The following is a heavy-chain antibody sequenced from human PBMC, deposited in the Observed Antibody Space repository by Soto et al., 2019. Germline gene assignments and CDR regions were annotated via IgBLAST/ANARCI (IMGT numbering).Heavy chain of an antibody. CDR3: ARHHRGDYFDY. CDR1: GGSISSSSYY. J-gene: IGHJ4*02. Sequence: PSETLSLTCTVSGGSISSSSYYWGWIRQPPGKGLEWIGSIYYSGSTYYNPSLKSRVTISVDTSKNQFSLKLSSVTAADTAVYYCARHHRGDYFDYWGQGTLVTVSS. V-gene: IGHV4-39*01. D-gene: IGHD3-16*01. CDR2: IYYSGST.